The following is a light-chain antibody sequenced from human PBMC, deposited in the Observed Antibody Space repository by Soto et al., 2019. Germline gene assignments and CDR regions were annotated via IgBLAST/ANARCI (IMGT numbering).Light chain of an antibody. J-gene: IGLJ1*01. Sequence: QSALAQPSSVSGSPGQSITISCTGTITDVGGYNYVSWYQHHSGKAPKLLIYEVTNRPSGISDRFSGSKSVNTASLTISGLQAEDESDYYCGSYSSTDTTFVFRTGTKVTVL. CDR2: EVT. CDR1: ITDVGGYNY. CDR3: GSYSSTDTTFV. V-gene: IGLV2-14*01.